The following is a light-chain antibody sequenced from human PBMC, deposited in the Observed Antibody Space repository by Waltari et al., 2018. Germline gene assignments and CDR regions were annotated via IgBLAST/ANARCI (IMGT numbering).Light chain of an antibody. CDR3: SSRDDSGLLIV. CDR1: SLRMYY. Sequence: SSELTQDPTVSVALGQTVKITCRGDSLRMYYASWFQQKPGQAPILVVHGKNTRPSGIPDRFSVSNSEDTTSVTIAGTQAEDEADYYCSSRDDSGLLIVFGGGTKLTVL. V-gene: IGLV3-19*01. CDR2: GKN. J-gene: IGLJ2*01.